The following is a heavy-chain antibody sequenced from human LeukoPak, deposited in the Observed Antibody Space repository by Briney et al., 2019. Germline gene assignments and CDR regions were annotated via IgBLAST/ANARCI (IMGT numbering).Heavy chain of an antibody. CDR3: ARRVSRYGDLFVDY. D-gene: IGHD4-17*01. V-gene: IGHV4-34*01. CDR1: GGSFSGYY. CDR2: ITYGGSI. J-gene: IGHJ4*02. Sequence: SETLSLTCAVYGGSFSGYYWSWIRQPPGKGLEWIGEITYGGSINYNPSLKSRVTISVDTSKNQFSLNLSSVTAADTAVYYCARRVSRYGDLFVDYWGQGTLVTVSS.